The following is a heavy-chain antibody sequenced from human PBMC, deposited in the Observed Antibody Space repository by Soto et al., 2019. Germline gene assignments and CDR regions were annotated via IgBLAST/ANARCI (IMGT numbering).Heavy chain of an antibody. Sequence: TLSLTCAVSGYSINSGFYWGWIRQTPTEGLEWIASIYHTGSTFYNPSLESRASISVDTAKNQFSLKVNSVTAADTAIYYCARSTEATGTLKYWGQGIRVTVSS. CDR2: IYHTGST. J-gene: IGHJ4*02. V-gene: IGHV4-38-2*01. CDR1: GYSINSGFY. D-gene: IGHD6-13*01. CDR3: ARSTEATGTLKY.